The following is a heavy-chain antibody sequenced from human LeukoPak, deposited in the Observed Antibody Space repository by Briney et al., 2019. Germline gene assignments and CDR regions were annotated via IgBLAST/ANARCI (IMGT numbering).Heavy chain of an antibody. J-gene: IGHJ6*03. D-gene: IGHD6-19*01. V-gene: IGHV3-48*03. CDR3: ASDSSGWYDHYYMDV. CDR1: GFTFSSYE. Sequence: GGSLRLSCAASGFTFSSYEMNWVRQAPGKGLEWVSYISNSGSTEYYADSVKGRFTISRDNSKNTLYLQMNSLRAEDTAVYYCASDSSGWYDHYYMDVWGKGTTVTISS. CDR2: ISNSGSTE.